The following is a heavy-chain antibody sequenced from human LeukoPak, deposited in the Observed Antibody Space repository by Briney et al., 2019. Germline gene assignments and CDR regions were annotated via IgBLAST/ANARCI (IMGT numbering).Heavy chain of an antibody. Sequence: GASVKVSCKASGYTFTGYYMHWVRQAPGQGLEWMGWINPNSGGTNYAQKFQGWVTMTRDTSISTAYMELSRLRSDDTAVYYCARGDSSSPRVEFDYWGQGTLVTVSS. J-gene: IGHJ4*02. CDR3: ARGDSSSPRVEFDY. V-gene: IGHV1-2*04. D-gene: IGHD6-13*01. CDR1: GYTFTGYY. CDR2: INPNSGGT.